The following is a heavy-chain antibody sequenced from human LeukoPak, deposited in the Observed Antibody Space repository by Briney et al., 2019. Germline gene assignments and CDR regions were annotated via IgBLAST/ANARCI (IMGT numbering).Heavy chain of an antibody. Sequence: SETLSLTCAVYGGSFSGYYWSWIRQPPGKGLEWIGEINHSGSTNYNPSLKGRVTISVDTSKNQFSLKLSSVTAADTAVYYCARGPFWSSGYYLYYYYGMDVWSQGTTVTVSS. J-gene: IGHJ6*02. CDR2: INHSGST. V-gene: IGHV4-34*01. D-gene: IGHD3-22*01. CDR1: GGSFSGYY. CDR3: ARGPFWSSGYYLYYYYGMDV.